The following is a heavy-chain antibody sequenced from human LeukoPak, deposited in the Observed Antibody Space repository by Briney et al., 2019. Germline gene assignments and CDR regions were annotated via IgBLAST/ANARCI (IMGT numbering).Heavy chain of an antibody. J-gene: IGHJ4*02. CDR3: AKSLEDRPYYFDY. CDR1: GFTFSSYA. CDR2: ISGSGGST. D-gene: IGHD1-1*01. V-gene: IGHV3-23*01. Sequence: PGRSLRLSCAASGFTFSSYAMSWVRQAPGKGLEWVSAISGSGGSTYYADSVKGRFTISRDNSKNTLYLQMNSLRAEDTAVYYCAKSLEDRPYYFDYWGQGTLVTVSS.